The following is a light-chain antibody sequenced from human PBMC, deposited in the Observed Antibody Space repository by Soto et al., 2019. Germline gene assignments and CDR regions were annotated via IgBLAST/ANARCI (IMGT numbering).Light chain of an antibody. CDR3: QQYNNWPFPSWT. CDR1: QSVSCN. V-gene: IGKV3-15*01. J-gene: IGKJ1*01. Sequence: EIVMTQSPATLSVSPGERATLSCRASQSVSCNLVWYQQKPGQAPRLLIYGASTRATGIPARFSGSGSGTEFTLTISSLQSEDFAVYYCQQYNNWPFPSWTFGQGTKVEIK. CDR2: GAS.